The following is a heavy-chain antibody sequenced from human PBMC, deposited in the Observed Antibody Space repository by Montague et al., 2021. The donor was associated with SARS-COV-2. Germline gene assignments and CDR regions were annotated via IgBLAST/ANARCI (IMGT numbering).Heavy chain of an antibody. CDR3: ARDGADYSFAYYHEMDV. V-gene: IGHV4-59*13. D-gene: IGHD5-12*01. J-gene: IGHJ6*02. CDR1: GGSIRSYY. Sequence: SETLSLTCTVSGGSIRSYYWSWIRQPPGKGLEWIGYIYYSGSTNYNPSLKSRVTISVDTSKNQFSLKLSSVTAADTAVYYCARDGADYSFAYYHEMDVWGQGIAVTVSS. CDR2: IYYSGST.